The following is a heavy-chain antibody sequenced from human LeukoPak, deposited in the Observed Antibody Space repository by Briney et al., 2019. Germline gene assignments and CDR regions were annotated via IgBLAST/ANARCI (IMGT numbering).Heavy chain of an antibody. CDR3: ARVIGLTGYYTGSRWFDP. J-gene: IGHJ5*02. CDR1: GGSFSGYY. V-gene: IGHV4-34*01. D-gene: IGHD3-9*01. Sequence: PSETLSLTCAVYGGSFSGYYWSWIRQPPGKGLEWIGEINHSGSTNYNPSLKSRVTISVDTSKNQFSLKLSSVTAADTAVYYCARVIGLTGYYTGSRWFDPWGQGTLVTVSS. CDR2: INHSGST.